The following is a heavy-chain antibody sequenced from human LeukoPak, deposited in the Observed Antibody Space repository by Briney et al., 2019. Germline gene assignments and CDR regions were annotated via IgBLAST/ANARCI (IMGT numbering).Heavy chain of an antibody. CDR1: GFTFSSYS. D-gene: IGHD3-10*01. Sequence: GGSLRLSCAASGFTFSSYSMNWVRQAPWKGLEWVSSISSSSSYIYYADSVKGRFTISRDNAKNSLYLQMNSLRAEDTAVYYCAREFNFFRGVIISTDYWGQGTLVTVSS. CDR2: ISSSSSYI. J-gene: IGHJ4*02. CDR3: AREFNFFRGVIISTDY. V-gene: IGHV3-21*01.